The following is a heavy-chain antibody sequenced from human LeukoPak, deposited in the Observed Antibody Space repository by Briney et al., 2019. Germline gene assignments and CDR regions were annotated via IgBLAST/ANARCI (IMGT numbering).Heavy chain of an antibody. J-gene: IGHJ4*02. Sequence: ASVKVSCKASGYTFTSYAMHWVRQAPGQRLEWMGWINAGNGNAKYSQKFQGRVTITRDTSASTAYMELSSLRSEDTAVYYCAREGLSSWYGHWGQGTLVTVSS. CDR3: AREGLSSWYGH. CDR2: INAGNGNA. D-gene: IGHD6-13*01. CDR1: GYTFTSYA. V-gene: IGHV1-3*01.